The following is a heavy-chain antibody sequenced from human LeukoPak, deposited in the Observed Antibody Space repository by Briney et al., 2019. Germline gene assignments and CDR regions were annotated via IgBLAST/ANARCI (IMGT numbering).Heavy chain of an antibody. Sequence: GGSLRLSCAASGFSFSSYAMSWLRQAPGNALEWVSAISGSGGSTYYADSVKGRFTISRDNSKHTLYLQMNSLRAEDTAVYYCAKVGHSSSLDYWGQGTLVTVSS. D-gene: IGHD6-13*01. CDR3: AKVGHSSSLDY. J-gene: IGHJ4*02. CDR1: GFSFSSYA. CDR2: ISGSGGST. V-gene: IGHV3-23*01.